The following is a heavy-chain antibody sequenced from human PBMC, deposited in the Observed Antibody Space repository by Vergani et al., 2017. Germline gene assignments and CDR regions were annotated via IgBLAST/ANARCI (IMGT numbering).Heavy chain of an antibody. Sequence: EAELVQSGPEMRKPGVSLKILCKGSEYSFGNYWKGWVRQMPGKGLECMGIIYPADSDTRYSPSFQGQVTISADKSISTAFLQWDSLKASDTALYHCARHTSYSDSWGQGTLVTVSS. V-gene: IGHV5-51*01. J-gene: IGHJ4*02. CDR3: ARHTSYSDS. CDR2: IYPADSDT. CDR1: EYSFGNYW. D-gene: IGHD3-16*01.